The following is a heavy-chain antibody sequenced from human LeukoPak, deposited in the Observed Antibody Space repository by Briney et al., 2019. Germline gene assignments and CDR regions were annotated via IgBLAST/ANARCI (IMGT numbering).Heavy chain of an antibody. J-gene: IGHJ3*02. CDR3: ARRVAAAPMYAFDI. Sequence: PSETLSLTCTVSGGSITTYYWTWIRQPPGKGLEWIGYVYYTGGTNYNPSLKSRVTISVDMSKNQFSLKLNSVIAADTAVYYCARRVAAAPMYAFDIWGQGTMVTVFS. V-gene: IGHV4-59*08. CDR2: VYYTGGT. D-gene: IGHD6-13*01. CDR1: GGSITTYY.